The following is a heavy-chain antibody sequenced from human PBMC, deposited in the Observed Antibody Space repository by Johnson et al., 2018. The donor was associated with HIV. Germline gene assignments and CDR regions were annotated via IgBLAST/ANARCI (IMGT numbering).Heavy chain of an antibody. J-gene: IGHJ3*02. V-gene: IGHV3-9*01. CDR3: ARDRGSYGTSDAFDI. D-gene: IGHD5-18*01. CDR1: GFTLSNYA. Sequence: VLLVESGGGVVQTGRSLRLSCAVSGFTLSNYAMHWVRQAPGKGLEWVSGISWNSDNIAYADSVRGRFTIARDNAKNSLYLQMNSLRAEDTALYYCARDRGSYGTSDAFDIWGQGTMVTVSS. CDR2: ISWNSDNI.